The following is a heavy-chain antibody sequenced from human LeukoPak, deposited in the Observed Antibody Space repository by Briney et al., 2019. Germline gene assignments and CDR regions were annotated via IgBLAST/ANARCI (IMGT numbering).Heavy chain of an antibody. Sequence: ASVTVSFKASGYTFTGYYIHWVRQAPGQGLEWMGWINPNNGDTNFAQKFQGRVTMTRDTSISTVYMELSRLRSDDTAVYYCARARFFSSSWYFRSLNGDAFDIWGQGTMVTVSS. CDR1: GYTFTGYY. D-gene: IGHD6-13*01. J-gene: IGHJ3*02. CDR3: ARARFFSSSWYFRSLNGDAFDI. CDR2: INPNNGDT. V-gene: IGHV1-2*02.